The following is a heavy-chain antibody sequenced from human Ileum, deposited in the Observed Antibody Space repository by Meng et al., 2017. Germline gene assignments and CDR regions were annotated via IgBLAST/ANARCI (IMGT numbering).Heavy chain of an antibody. V-gene: IGHV4-61*08. J-gene: IGHJ4*02. CDR3: ARDHWGSLDY. CDR2: AST. Sequence: QWQLQESSPGLVTPSETLSLICAVSGGSVSSSGYQWGWIRQPPGKGLEWIGYASTNYNPSLKSRVTISVDTSKNQFSLKLTSVTAADTAVYYCARDHWGSLDYWGQGVLVTVSS. CDR1: GGSVSSSGYQ. D-gene: IGHD7-27*01.